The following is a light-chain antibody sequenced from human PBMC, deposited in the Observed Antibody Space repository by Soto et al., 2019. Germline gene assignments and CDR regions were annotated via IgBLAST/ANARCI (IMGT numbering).Light chain of an antibody. CDR1: ESLVHSDGNTY. CDR3: LQTTQFPFT. CDR2: KIF. J-gene: IGKJ3*01. V-gene: IGKV2-24*01. Sequence: IVMTQTPLSLPVTLGQPASISCRSSESLVHSDGNTYVSWLHQRPGQPPRLLIYKIFKRFSGVPDRFSGSEAGTDFTLKISRVEPEDVGIYYCLQTTQFPFTFGPGTKVDIK.